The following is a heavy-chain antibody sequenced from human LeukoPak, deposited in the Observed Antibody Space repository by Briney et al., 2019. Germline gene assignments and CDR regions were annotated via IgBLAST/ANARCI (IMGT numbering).Heavy chain of an antibody. J-gene: IGHJ6*02. CDR3: ARDRTYCSGDCYSYGMDV. Sequence: ASVKVSCKASGYTFTSYGISWVRQAPGQGLEWMGWISAYNGNTNYAQKLQGRDTMTTDTSTSTAYMELRSLRSDDTAVYYCARDRTYCSGDCYSYGMDVWGQGTTVTVSS. CDR1: GYTFTSYG. CDR2: ISAYNGNT. V-gene: IGHV1-18*01. D-gene: IGHD2-21*02.